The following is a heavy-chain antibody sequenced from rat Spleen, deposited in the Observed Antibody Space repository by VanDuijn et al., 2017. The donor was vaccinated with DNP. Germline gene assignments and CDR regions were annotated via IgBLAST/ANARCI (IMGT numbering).Heavy chain of an antibody. D-gene: IGHD1-4*01. CDR3: ARLTGITLRAMDA. J-gene: IGHJ4*01. Sequence: EVQLVESGGGLVQPGRSLKLSCAASGFTFSDYAMAWVRQAPKKGLEWVATISYDGSRTYYRDSVKGRFTISRDNAKSTLYLQMDSLRSEDTATYYCARLTGITLRAMDAWGQGTSVTVSS. V-gene: IGHV5-17*01. CDR1: GFTFSDYA. CDR2: ISYDGSRT.